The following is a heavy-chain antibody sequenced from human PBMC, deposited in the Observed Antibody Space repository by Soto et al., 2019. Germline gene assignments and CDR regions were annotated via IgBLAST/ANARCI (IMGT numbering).Heavy chain of an antibody. Sequence: GASVKVSCKASGYTFTSYYMHWVRQAPGQGLEWMGIINPSGGSTSYAQKFQGRVTMTRDTSTSTVYMELSSLRSEDTAMYYCASIPHGYGSGSYYGFDYWGQGTLVTVSS. CDR1: GYTFTSYY. V-gene: IGHV1-46*01. J-gene: IGHJ4*02. D-gene: IGHD3-10*01. CDR3: ASIPHGYGSGSYYGFDY. CDR2: INPSGGST.